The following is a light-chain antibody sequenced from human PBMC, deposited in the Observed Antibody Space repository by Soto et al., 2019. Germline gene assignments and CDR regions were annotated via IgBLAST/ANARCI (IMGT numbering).Light chain of an antibody. CDR3: QKFNTAPLT. CDR2: SAS. Sequence: DIPMTQSPSALSASVGDIATITCRASQDISVYLAWYQQKPGKVPKLLIYSASTLQSGVPSRFSGSGSGTDFTITISSLQPEDVATYYCQKFNTAPLTFGQGTRLEIK. V-gene: IGKV1-27*01. CDR1: QDISVY. J-gene: IGKJ5*01.